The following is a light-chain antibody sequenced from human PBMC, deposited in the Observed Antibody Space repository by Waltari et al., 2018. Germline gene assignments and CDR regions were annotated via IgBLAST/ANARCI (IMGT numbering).Light chain of an antibody. Sequence: QSALTQPASVSGSPGQSITISCTGTRSDIGAYDLVSWYQQHTGKAPKVVISDATNRPSGPSHRFSASKSGNTASLSISALQAEDDADYYCFSYASSDSYVFGPVTKLTV. CDR1: RSDIGAYDL. J-gene: IGLJ1*01. CDR3: FSYASSDSYV. CDR2: DAT. V-gene: IGLV2-14*03.